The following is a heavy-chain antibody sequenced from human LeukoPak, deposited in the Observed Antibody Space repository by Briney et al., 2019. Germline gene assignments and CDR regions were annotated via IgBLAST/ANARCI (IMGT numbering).Heavy chain of an antibody. CDR2: ISYDGTNK. CDR1: GFTFSSYA. CDR3: AKFADLWLQTSYFDY. Sequence: PGGSLRLSCAASGFTFSSYAMHWVRQAPGKGLEWVAVISYDGTNKYYADSVKGRFTISRDNSKNTLYLQMNSLRAEDTAVYYCAKFADLWLQTSYFDYWGQGTLVTVSS. D-gene: IGHD5-18*01. V-gene: IGHV3-30*04. J-gene: IGHJ4*02.